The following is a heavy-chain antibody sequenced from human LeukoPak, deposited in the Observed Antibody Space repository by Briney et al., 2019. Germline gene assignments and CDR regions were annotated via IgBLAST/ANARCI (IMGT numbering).Heavy chain of an antibody. V-gene: IGHV1-18*01. CDR1: GYTLTSYG. Sequence: ASVKVSCKASGYTLTSYGISWVRQAPGQGLEWMGWISAYNGNTNYAQKLQGRVTMTTDTSTSTAYMELRSLRSDDTAVYYCARVNESGYDLPRFDYWGQGTLVTVSS. CDR2: ISAYNGNT. D-gene: IGHD5-12*01. CDR3: ARVNESGYDLPRFDY. J-gene: IGHJ4*02.